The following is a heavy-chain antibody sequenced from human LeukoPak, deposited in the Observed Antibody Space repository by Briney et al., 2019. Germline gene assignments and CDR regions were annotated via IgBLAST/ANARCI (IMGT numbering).Heavy chain of an antibody. CDR1: GFTFNSYW. V-gene: IGHV3-7*01. Sequence: PGGSLRLSCAASGFTFNSYWMSWVRQAPGKGLEWVANIKQDESEKYYVDSVKGRFTISRDNAKNSLYLQMNSLRAEDTAVYYCARDVLPWTYWGQGTLVTVPS. CDR3: ARDVLPWTY. CDR2: IKQDESEK. J-gene: IGHJ4*02. D-gene: IGHD3/OR15-3a*01.